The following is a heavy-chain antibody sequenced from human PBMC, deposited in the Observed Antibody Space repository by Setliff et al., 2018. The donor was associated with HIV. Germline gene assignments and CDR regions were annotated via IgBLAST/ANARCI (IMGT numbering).Heavy chain of an antibody. CDR3: ARTQPDTIFGVVIFDC. V-gene: IGHV4-61*09. Sequence: SETLSLTCTVSGDSISSGSYFWIWIRQPAGKGLEWIGHISTTGSTNYNPSLKSRVIMSVDTSRNQFSLKLSSVTAADTAVYYCARTQPDTIFGVVIFDCWGQGKMVTVSS. J-gene: IGHJ4*02. CDR2: ISTTGST. D-gene: IGHD3-3*01. CDR1: GDSISSGSYF.